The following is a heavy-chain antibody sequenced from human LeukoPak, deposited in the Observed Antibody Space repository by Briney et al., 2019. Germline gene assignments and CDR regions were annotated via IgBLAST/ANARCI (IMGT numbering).Heavy chain of an antibody. CDR1: GFTFDSYA. CDR3: AREREGSTLN. Sequence: GGSLRLSCAASGFTFDSYAVSWVRQAPGKGLEWVSAISGSGLDTYYADSAKGRFTVSRDNSKNTVYLQMNSLRAEDTAIYYCAREREGSTLNWGQGTLVTVSS. J-gene: IGHJ4*02. CDR2: ISGSGLDT. D-gene: IGHD5/OR15-5a*01. V-gene: IGHV3-23*01.